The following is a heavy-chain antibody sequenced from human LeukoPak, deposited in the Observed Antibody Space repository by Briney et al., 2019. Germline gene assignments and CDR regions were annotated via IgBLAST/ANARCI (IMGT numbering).Heavy chain of an antibody. CDR1: GGSFSGYY. Sequence: PSETLSLTCAVYGGSFSGYYWSWIRQPPGKGLEWIGSIYYSGSTYYNPSLKSRVTISVDTSKNQFSLKLSSVTAADTAVYYCARLLMVRGVIAHFDYWGQGTLVTVSS. J-gene: IGHJ4*02. CDR3: ARLLMVRGVIAHFDY. CDR2: IYYSGST. D-gene: IGHD3-10*01. V-gene: IGHV4-34*01.